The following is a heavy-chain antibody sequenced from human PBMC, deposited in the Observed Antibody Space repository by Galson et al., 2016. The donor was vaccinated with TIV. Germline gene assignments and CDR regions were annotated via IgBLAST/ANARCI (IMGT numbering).Heavy chain of an antibody. V-gene: IGHV3-7*03. CDR2: INEDGSKI. CDR3: SKDPLGGWFQNPFDY. J-gene: IGHJ4*02. Sequence: SLRLSCAASGFTISDYWMNWVRQAPGKGLEWVANINEDGSKIYYVDAVKGRFTISRDNGKNVLYLQMNSLRVDDTAVYFCSKDPLGGWFQNPFDYWGQGTLVTVTS. D-gene: IGHD6-19*01. CDR1: GFTISDYW.